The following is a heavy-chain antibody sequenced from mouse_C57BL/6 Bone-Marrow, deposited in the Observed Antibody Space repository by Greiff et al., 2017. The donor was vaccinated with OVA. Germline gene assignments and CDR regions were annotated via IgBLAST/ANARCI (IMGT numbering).Heavy chain of an antibody. CDR1: GFTFSDYY. D-gene: IGHD1-1*01. J-gene: IGHJ4*01. CDR3: ARRPYYGSSYYAMDY. Sequence: EVQGVESGGGLVQPGGSLKLSCAASGFTFSDYYMYWVRQTPETRLEWVAYISNGGGSTYYPDTVQGRFTISRDNAKNTLYLQMSRLKSEDTAMYYCARRPYYGSSYYAMDYWGQGTSVTVSS. V-gene: IGHV5-12*01. CDR2: ISNGGGST.